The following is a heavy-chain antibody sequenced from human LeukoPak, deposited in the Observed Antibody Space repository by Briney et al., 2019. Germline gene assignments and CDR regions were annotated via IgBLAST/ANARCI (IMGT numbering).Heavy chain of an antibody. CDR3: ARHGIVGATTYYFGMDV. CDR1: GGSISNDY. Sequence: PSETLSLTCTVSGGSISNDYWSWIRQPPGTGLQWIGHISYTGSTNYNPSLKSRVTISGETSKNQLSLRLTSVTAADTAVYYCARHGIVGATTYYFGMDVWGQGTTVTVSS. V-gene: IGHV4-59*08. D-gene: IGHD1-26*01. CDR2: ISYTGST. J-gene: IGHJ6*02.